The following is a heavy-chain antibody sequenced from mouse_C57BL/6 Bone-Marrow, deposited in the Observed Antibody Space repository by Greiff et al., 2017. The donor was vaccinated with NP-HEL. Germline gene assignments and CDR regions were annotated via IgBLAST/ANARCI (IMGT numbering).Heavy chain of an antibody. CDR3: ARRGYSNYPDYYAMDY. V-gene: IGHV2-2*01. CDR2: IWSGGST. J-gene: IGHJ4*01. D-gene: IGHD2-5*01. CDR1: GFSLTSYG. Sequence: VKLMESGPGLVQPSQSLSITCTVSGFSLTSYGVHWVRQSPGKGLEWLGVIWSGGSTAYNAAFISRLSISKDNSKSQVFFKMNSLQADDTAIYYCARRGYSNYPDYYAMDYWGQGTSVTVSS.